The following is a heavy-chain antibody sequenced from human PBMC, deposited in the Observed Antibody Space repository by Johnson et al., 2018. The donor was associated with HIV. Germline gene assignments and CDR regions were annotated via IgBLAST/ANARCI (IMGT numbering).Heavy chain of an antibody. Sequence: VQLVESGGGVVRPGGSLRLSCAASGFTFDDYGMSWVRQAPGKGLEWVSGINWNGGSTGYADSVKGRLPISRDNAKNSLYLQMNSLRAEDTALYYCAREGSGSWGRKRGPVKADAFDIWGQGTMVTVSS. CDR1: GFTFDDYG. V-gene: IGHV3-20*04. CDR2: INWNGGST. CDR3: AREGSGSWGRKRGPVKADAFDI. J-gene: IGHJ3*02. D-gene: IGHD1-26*01.